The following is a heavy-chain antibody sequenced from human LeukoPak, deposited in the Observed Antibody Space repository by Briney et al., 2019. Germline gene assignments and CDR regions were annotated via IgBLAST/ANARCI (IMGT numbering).Heavy chain of an antibody. CDR1: GFTFSSYA. J-gene: IGHJ4*02. Sequence: PGGSLRLSCAASGFTFSSYATSWVRQAPGKGLEWVSAISGSGGSTYYADSVKGRFTISRDNSKNTLYLQMNSLRAEDTAVYYCAKDLEVGHCSGGSCYSDYWGQGTLVTVSS. CDR3: AKDLEVGHCSGGSCYSDY. V-gene: IGHV3-23*01. D-gene: IGHD2-15*01. CDR2: ISGSGGST.